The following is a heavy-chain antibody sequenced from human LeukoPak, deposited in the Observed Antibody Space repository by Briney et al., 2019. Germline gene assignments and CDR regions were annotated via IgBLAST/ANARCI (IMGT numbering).Heavy chain of an antibody. Sequence: GGSLRLSCAASGFTFSNAWMSWVRQAPGRGLEWVGRIKSKTDGGTTDYAAPVKGRFTISRDDSKNTLYLQMNSLKTEDTAVYYCTTPEYSSSSSMDVWGKGTTVTVSS. V-gene: IGHV3-15*01. CDR3: TTPEYSSSSSMDV. D-gene: IGHD6-13*01. CDR1: GFTFSNAW. CDR2: IKSKTDGGTT. J-gene: IGHJ6*04.